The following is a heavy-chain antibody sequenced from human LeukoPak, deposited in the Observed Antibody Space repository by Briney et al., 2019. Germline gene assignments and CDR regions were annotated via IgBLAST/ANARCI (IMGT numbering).Heavy chain of an antibody. Sequence: GASVKVSCKASGYTFTSYYMHWVRQAPGQGLEWMGIINPSGGSTSYAQKFQGRVTMTGDTSTSTVYMELSSLRSEDTAVYYCARDPSPYGGNYYFDYWGQGTLVTVSS. CDR2: INPSGGST. J-gene: IGHJ4*02. V-gene: IGHV1-46*01. CDR3: ARDPSPYGGNYYFDY. D-gene: IGHD4-23*01. CDR1: GYTFTSYY.